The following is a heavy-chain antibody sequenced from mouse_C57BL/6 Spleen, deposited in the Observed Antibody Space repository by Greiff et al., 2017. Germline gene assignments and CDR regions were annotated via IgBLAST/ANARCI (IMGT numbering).Heavy chain of an antibody. D-gene: IGHD2-1*01. CDR2: INPYNGGT. CDR1: GYTFTDYY. CDR3: ARGGNYADY. Sequence: EVKLVESGPVLVKPGASVKMSCKASGYTFTDYYMNWVKQSHGKSLEWIGVINPYNGGTSYNQKFKGKATLTVDKSSSTAYMELNSLTSEDSAVYYCARGGNYADYWGQGTTLTVSS. J-gene: IGHJ2*01. V-gene: IGHV1-19*01.